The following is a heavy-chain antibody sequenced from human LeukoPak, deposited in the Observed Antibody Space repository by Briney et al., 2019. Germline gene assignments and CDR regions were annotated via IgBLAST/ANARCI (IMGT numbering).Heavy chain of an antibody. CDR2: INPNSGGT. D-gene: IGHD5-12*01. V-gene: IGHV1-2*02. CDR1: GYTFTGYY. CDR3: ARDQGLREAFDI. J-gene: IGHJ3*02. Sequence: ASVKVSCKASGYTFTGYYMHWVRQAPGQGLEWMGWINPNSGGTNYAQKFQGRVTMTRDTSISTAYMELSRLRSDDTAVYYCARDQGLREAFDIWGQGTMVTVSS.